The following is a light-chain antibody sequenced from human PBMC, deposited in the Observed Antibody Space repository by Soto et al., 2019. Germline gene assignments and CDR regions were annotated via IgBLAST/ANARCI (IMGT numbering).Light chain of an antibody. CDR3: SSYTSSSLVYV. Sequence: QSVLTQPASASGSPGQSITISCTGTGTDVGAYDYVSWYQQHPGKAPKLVIYDVNNRPSGVSSRFSGSKSGNTASLTISGLQAEDEADYYCSSYTSSSLVYVFGTGTKVTVL. CDR2: DVN. J-gene: IGLJ1*01. CDR1: GTDVGAYDY. V-gene: IGLV2-14*03.